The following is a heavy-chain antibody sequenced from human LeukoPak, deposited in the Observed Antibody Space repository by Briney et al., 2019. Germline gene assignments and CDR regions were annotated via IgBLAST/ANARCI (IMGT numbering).Heavy chain of an antibody. J-gene: IGHJ4*02. V-gene: IGHV3-30*18. CDR2: ISYDGSNK. Sequence: GGSLRLSCAASGFTFSDYYMSWIRQAPGKGLEWVAVISYDGSNKYYADSVKGRFTISRDNSKNTLYLQMNSLRAEDTAVYYCAKENLYYDILTGYQHSPQLDYWGQGTLVTVSS. CDR1: GFTFSDYY. CDR3: AKENLYYDILTGYQHSPQLDY. D-gene: IGHD3-9*01.